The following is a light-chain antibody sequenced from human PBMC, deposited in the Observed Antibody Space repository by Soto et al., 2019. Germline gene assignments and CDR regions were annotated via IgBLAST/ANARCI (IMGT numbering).Light chain of an antibody. Sequence: QSALTQPASVSGSPGQSITISCTGTTSDLGDYKYISWYQQHPGKVPKLIIYEVTNRPSGVSNRFSGSKSGNTASLTISGLQAEDEADYYCSSYTSSSTRVFGGGTKLTVL. CDR3: SSYTSSSTRV. CDR2: EVT. CDR1: TSDLGDYKY. V-gene: IGLV2-14*01. J-gene: IGLJ3*02.